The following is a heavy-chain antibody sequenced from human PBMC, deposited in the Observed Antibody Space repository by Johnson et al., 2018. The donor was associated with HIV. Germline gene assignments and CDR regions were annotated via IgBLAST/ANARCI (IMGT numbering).Heavy chain of an antibody. CDR1: GFTFSSYA. Sequence: QVQLVESGGGVVQPGRSLRLSCAASGFTFSSYAMHWVRQAPGKGLEWVAVISYDGSNKYYADFVKGRFTISRDNSKNTLYLQMNSLRAEDTAVYYCARSQVAATSEGAFDIWGQGTMVTVSS. CDR2: ISYDGSNK. CDR3: ARSQVAATSEGAFDI. J-gene: IGHJ3*02. D-gene: IGHD2-15*01. V-gene: IGHV3-30*14.